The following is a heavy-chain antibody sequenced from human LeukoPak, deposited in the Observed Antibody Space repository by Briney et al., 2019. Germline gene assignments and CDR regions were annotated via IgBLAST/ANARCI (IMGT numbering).Heavy chain of an antibody. J-gene: IGHJ4*02. CDR2: IYYSGST. Sequence: SETLSLTCTVSGGSISSSSYYWGWIRQPPGKGLEWIGSIYYSGSTYYNPSLKSRVTISVDTSKNQFSLKLSSVTAADTAVYYCAASYFYYDYVWGSYRSGYYFDYWGQGTLVTVSS. CDR1: GGSISSSSYY. D-gene: IGHD3-16*02. V-gene: IGHV4-39*07. CDR3: AASYFYYDYVWGSYRSGYYFDY.